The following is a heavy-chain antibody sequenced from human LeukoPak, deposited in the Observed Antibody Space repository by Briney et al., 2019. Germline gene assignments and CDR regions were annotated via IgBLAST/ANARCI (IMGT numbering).Heavy chain of an antibody. J-gene: IGHJ4*02. CDR1: NGSISSTSYY. V-gene: IGHV4-39*02. Sequence: SETLSLTCSVSNGSISSTSYYWGWIRQPPGNGLEWIGSIYYSGSTYYNPSLKSRVTISLHPSKNHFSLTLTSVTAAHTAVYFCARPPEGWNGYYFDHWGQGTLVTVSS. CDR3: ARPPEGWNGYYFDH. D-gene: IGHD3-3*01. CDR2: IYYSGST.